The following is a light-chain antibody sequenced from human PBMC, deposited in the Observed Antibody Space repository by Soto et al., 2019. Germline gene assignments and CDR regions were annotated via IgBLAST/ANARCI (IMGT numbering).Light chain of an antibody. J-gene: IGLJ2*01. CDR2: EAT. CDR1: SSDVGGYNY. V-gene: IGLV2-8*01. Sequence: QSALTQPPSASGSPGQSVTISCTGTSSDVGGYNYVSWYQQHPGKAPKVMISEATKRPSGVPDRFSGSKSGNTASLTVSGLQAEDEADYYCSSYAGSNNFVFGGGTKVTVL. CDR3: SSYAGSNNFV.